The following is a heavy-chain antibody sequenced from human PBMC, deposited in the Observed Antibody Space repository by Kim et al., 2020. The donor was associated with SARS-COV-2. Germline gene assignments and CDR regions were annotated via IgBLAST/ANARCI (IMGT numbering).Heavy chain of an antibody. V-gene: IGHV3-15*01. CDR3: TTVSMR. CDR1: GIPFSNAW. J-gene: IGHJ4*02. Sequence: GGSLRLSCAVSGIPFSNAWFNWVRQAPGKGLEWVGRIKIKSDGGTADLAAPVKGRFAISRDDSKNTLYLLMNSLRTDDSAVYYCTTVSMRWGQGTLVTVS. D-gene: IGHD2-2*01. CDR2: IKIKSDGGTA.